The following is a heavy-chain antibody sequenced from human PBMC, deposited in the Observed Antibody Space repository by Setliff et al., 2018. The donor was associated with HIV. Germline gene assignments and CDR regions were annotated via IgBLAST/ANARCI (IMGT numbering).Heavy chain of an antibody. Sequence: GGSLRLSCAASGFTFSSYGMHWVRQAPGKGLEWVAVIWYDGSNKYYADSVKGRFTISRDNAKRSLYLQMNSLAAEDTAVYYCARCRWSHLADYWGQGTLVTVSS. CDR3: ARCRWSHLADY. V-gene: IGHV3-33*01. J-gene: IGHJ4*02. CDR1: GFTFSSYG. CDR2: IWYDGSNK. D-gene: IGHD2-15*01.